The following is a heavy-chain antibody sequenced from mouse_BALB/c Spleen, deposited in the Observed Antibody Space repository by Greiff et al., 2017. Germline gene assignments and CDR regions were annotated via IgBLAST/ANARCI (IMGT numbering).Heavy chain of an antibody. CDR2: ISSGGSYT. Sequence: EVMLVESGGGLVKPGGSLKLSCAASGFTFSSYAMSWVRQSPEKRLEWVAEISSGGSYTYYPDTVTGRFTISRDNAKNTLYLEMSSLRSEDTAMYYCAREGLRNAMDYWGQGTSVTVSS. J-gene: IGHJ4*01. D-gene: IGHD2-4*01. V-gene: IGHV5-9-4*01. CDR3: AREGLRNAMDY. CDR1: GFTFSSYA.